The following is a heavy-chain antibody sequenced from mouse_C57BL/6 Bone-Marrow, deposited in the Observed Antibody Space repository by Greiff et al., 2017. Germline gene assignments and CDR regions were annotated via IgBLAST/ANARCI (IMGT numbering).Heavy chain of an antibody. J-gene: IGHJ3*01. CDR2: INPYNGGS. CDR3: ALEGNYYGSSYGFAY. CDR1: GYTFPDYY. V-gene: IGHV1-19*01. Sequence: VQLQQSGPVLVKPGASVKMSCKASGYTFPDYYMNWVKQSHGKSLEWIGVINPYNGGSSYNQKFKGKATLTVDKSSSTAYLELNSLTSEDSAVYYCALEGNYYGSSYGFAYWGQEGLVTVSA. D-gene: IGHD1-1*01.